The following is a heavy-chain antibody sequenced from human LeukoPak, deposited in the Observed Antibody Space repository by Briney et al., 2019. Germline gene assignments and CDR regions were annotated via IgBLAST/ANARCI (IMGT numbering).Heavy chain of an antibody. J-gene: IGHJ4*02. V-gene: IGHV3-64*01. CDR3: ARATATKYDY. CDR2: INENGDST. Sequence: GGSLRLSCAASGFTFSTSSMHWVRQAPGKGLEYVSAINENGDSTYYANSVKGRFTISRDNSKDTLYLQMGGLRAEDMAVYYGARATATKYDYWGQGTLVTVSS. CDR1: GFTFSTSS. D-gene: IGHD2-21*02.